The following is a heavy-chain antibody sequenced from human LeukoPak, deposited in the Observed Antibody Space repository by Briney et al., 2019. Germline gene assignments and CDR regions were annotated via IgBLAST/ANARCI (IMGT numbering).Heavy chain of an antibody. CDR3: ARVGSGSFDY. Sequence: KTSETLSLTCTVSGGSISSYYWSWIRQPPGKGLEWIGYNSYSGNTNYNPSLKGRVTISVDTSKNHFSLNLRSVTAADTAVYYCARVGSGSFDYWGQGTLVTVSS. CDR1: GGSISSYY. CDR2: NSYSGNT. D-gene: IGHD1-26*01. V-gene: IGHV4-59*01. J-gene: IGHJ4*02.